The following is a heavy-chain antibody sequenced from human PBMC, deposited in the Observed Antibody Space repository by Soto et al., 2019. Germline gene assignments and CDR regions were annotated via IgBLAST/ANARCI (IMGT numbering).Heavy chain of an antibody. CDR2: LYCSGST. D-gene: IGHD1-20*01. Sequence: QLQLQESGPGLVKPSETLSLTCTVSGGSISSSSYCWGWIRQPPGKGLEWIGSLYCSGSTYYNPSLNSRVTISVDTSKSQFSLKLSSVTAADTAVYYCARGDITGTGRSYFDYWGQGTLVTVSS. J-gene: IGHJ4*02. V-gene: IGHV4-39*01. CDR1: GGSISSSSYC. CDR3: ARGDITGTGRSYFDY.